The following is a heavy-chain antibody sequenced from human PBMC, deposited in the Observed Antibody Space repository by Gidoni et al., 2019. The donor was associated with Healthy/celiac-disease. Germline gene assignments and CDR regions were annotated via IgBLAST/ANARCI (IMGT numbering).Heavy chain of an antibody. Sequence: QVQLVESGGGVVQPGRSLRLSCAASGFTFSSYGMHWVRQAPGKGLEWVAVIWYDGSNKYYADSVKGRFTISRDNSKNTLYLQMNSLRAEDTAVYYCARDEALRFLEWYLGDYWGQGTLVTVSS. CDR3: ARDEALRFLEWYLGDY. D-gene: IGHD3-3*01. CDR2: IWYDGSNK. CDR1: GFTFSSYG. V-gene: IGHV3-33*01. J-gene: IGHJ4*02.